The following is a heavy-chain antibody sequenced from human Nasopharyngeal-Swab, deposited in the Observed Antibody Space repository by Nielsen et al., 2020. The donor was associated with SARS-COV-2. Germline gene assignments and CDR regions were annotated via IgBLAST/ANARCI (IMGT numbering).Heavy chain of an antibody. CDR2: ISSSSSYI. D-gene: IGHD6-6*01. V-gene: IGHV3-21*01. CDR1: GFTFSSYS. CDR3: ARGSSSSFWYFDL. J-gene: IGHJ2*01. Sequence: ESLKISCAASGFTFSSYSMNWVRQAPGKGLEWVSSISSSSSYIYYADSVKSRFTISRDNAKNSLYLQMNSLRAEDTAVYYCARGSSSSFWYFDLWGRGTLVTVSS.